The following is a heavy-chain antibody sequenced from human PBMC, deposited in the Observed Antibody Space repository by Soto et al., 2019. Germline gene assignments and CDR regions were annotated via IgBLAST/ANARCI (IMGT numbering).Heavy chain of an antibody. Sequence: QLVASGGGVVQPGRSLRLSCAASGISVGDFAMHWVRQAPGKGLEWVAGTSYDGDRSYYADAVQGQFTISRENSGETGFLEIRRVRPADTAVYYGAEDRGGSGTGIPSWRGMDLWGQGITVTVSS. CDR1: GISVGDFA. CDR2: TSYDGDRS. D-gene: IGHD3-10*01. J-gene: IGHJ6*02. V-gene: IGHV3-30*18. CDR3: AEDRGGSGTGIPSWRGMDL.